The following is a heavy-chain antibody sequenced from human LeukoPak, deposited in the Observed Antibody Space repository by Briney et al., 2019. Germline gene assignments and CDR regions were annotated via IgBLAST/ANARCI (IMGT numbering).Heavy chain of an antibody. Sequence: GGSLRLSCAASGFTVSSNYMSWVRQAPGKGLEWVSVIYSGGSTYYADSVKGRFTISRDNSKNTLYLQMNSLRAEDTAVYYCARAAASGGLNFDYWGQGTLVTVSS. D-gene: IGHD6-13*01. CDR3: ARAAASGGLNFDY. J-gene: IGHJ4*02. CDR2: IYSGGST. V-gene: IGHV3-53*01. CDR1: GFTVSSNY.